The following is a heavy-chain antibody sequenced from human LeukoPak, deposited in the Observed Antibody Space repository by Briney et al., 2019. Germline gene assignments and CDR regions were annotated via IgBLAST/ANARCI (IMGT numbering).Heavy chain of an antibody. V-gene: IGHV4-34*01. D-gene: IGHD5-18*01. J-gene: IGHJ4*02. CDR2: INHSGST. Sequence: SETLSLTCAVYGGSFSGYYWSWIRQPPGKGLEWIGEINHSGSTNYNPSLKSRVTISVDTSKNQFSLKLSSVTAADTAVYYCARLPGYSYGPNYFDYWGQGTLVTVSS. CDR3: ARLPGYSYGPNYFDY. CDR1: GGSFSGYY.